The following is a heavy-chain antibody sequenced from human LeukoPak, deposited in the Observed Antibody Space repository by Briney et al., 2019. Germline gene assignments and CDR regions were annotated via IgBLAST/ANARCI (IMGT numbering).Heavy chain of an antibody. J-gene: IGHJ4*02. CDR3: ARDLTPFYFDY. CDR2: INHSGST. CDR1: GGSFSGYY. V-gene: IGHV4-34*01. Sequence: ASETLSLTCAVYGGSFSGYYWSWIRQPPGKGLEWIGEINHSGSTNYNPSLKSRVTISVDTSKNQFSLKLSSVTAADTAVYYCARDLTPFYFDYWGQGTLVTVSS.